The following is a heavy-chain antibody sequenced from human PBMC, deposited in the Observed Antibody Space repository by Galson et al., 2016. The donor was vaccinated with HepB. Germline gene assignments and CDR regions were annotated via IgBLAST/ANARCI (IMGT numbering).Heavy chain of an antibody. CDR3: AQDSPLGVSYADSDF. CDR2: IRGGDSST. J-gene: IGHJ4*02. V-gene: IGHV3-23*01. D-gene: IGHD1-26*01. Sequence: SLRLSCAASGFTFSNSDMSWVRQAPGKGLVWVSAIRGGDSSTYYADSVRGRFTISRDNSKNTLYLQMNSLRVEDTALYYCAQDSPLGVSYADSDFWGQGILVTVSS. CDR1: GFTFSNSD.